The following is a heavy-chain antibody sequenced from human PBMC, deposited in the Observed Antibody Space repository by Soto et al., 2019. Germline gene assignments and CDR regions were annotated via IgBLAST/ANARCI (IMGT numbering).Heavy chain of an antibody. J-gene: IGHJ4*02. CDR3: AREVRAPFFIDY. V-gene: IGHV4-31*03. Sequence: QVQLQESGPGLVKPSQTLSLTCTVSGDSISSGGYYWSWIRQHPGKGLEWIGHIYYSGSTYYNPSLKSRVTISVDTSKNQFSLKLSSVTAADTAVYYCAREVRAPFFIDYWGQGTLVTVSS. CDR1: GDSISSGGYY. CDR2: IYYSGST. D-gene: IGHD1-1*01.